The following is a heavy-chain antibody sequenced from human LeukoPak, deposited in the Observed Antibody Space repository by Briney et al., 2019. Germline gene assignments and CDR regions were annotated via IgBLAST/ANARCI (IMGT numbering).Heavy chain of an antibody. J-gene: IGHJ4*02. CDR1: GGSISSGSYY. Sequence: SQTLSLTCTVSGGSISSGSYYWSWIRQPAGKGLEWIGRIYTSGSTNYNPSLKSRVTISVDTSKNQFSLKLSSVTAADTAVYYCARQGGDGDYDFDYWGQGTLVTVSS. D-gene: IGHD4-17*01. V-gene: IGHV4-61*02. CDR2: IYTSGST. CDR3: ARQGGDGDYDFDY.